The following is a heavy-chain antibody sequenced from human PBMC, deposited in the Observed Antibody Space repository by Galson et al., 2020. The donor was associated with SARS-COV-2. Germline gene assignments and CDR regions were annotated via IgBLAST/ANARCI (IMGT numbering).Heavy chain of an antibody. Sequence: GESLKISCAASGFTFSSHEMNWVRQAPGKGLEWVSYISSSGSTIYYADSVKGRFTISRDNAKNSLYLQMNSLRAEDTAVYYCARGRPGTDYGDYGDYWGQGSLVTVSS. J-gene: IGHJ4*02. CDR2: ISSSGSTI. V-gene: IGHV3-48*03. CDR1: GFTFSSHE. D-gene: IGHD4-17*01. CDR3: ARGRPGTDYGDYGDY.